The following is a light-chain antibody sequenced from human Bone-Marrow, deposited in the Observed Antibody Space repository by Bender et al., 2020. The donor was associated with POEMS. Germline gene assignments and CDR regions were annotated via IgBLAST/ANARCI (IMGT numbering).Light chain of an antibody. J-gene: IGLJ3*02. CDR1: ANDIGNYNL. CDR3: SSYEDRATVM. V-gene: IGLV2-23*02. CDR2: QVT. Sequence: QSALTQPASVSGSPGQSITISCTGSANDIGNYNLVSWYQQHPGKAPKLIIFQVTKRPSGVSARFSGSKSGNAAYLTSSGLQAEDEADYYCSSYEDRATVMFGGGTTLTVL.